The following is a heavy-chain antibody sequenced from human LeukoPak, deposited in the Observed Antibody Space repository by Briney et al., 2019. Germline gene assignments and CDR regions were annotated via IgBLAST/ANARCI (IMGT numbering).Heavy chain of an antibody. CDR1: GFTLSSNY. Sequence: GGSLRLSCAASGFTLSSNYMSWVRQAPGKGLEWVSVIYSGGSTYYAASVKGRFTISRDNSKNTLYLQMNSLRAEDTAVYYCAREPSTVTKGGYYYGMDVWGQGTTVTGSS. CDR2: IYSGGST. V-gene: IGHV3-66*01. J-gene: IGHJ6*02. CDR3: AREPSTVTKGGYYYGMDV. D-gene: IGHD4-17*01.